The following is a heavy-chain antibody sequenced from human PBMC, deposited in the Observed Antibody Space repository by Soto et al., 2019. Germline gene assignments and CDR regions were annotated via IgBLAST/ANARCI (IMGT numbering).Heavy chain of an antibody. CDR1: GFTFSNYA. CDR3: AKERLGRGIDY. CDR2: VNNGGGGT. J-gene: IGHJ4*02. D-gene: IGHD3-10*01. V-gene: IGHV3-23*01. Sequence: GSLRLSCAASGFTFSNYAMTWVRQAPGKGPGWISTVNNGGGGTYYADSVKGRFTISRDNSKNTLYLQVSSLRAEDTAVYYCAKERLGRGIDYWGQGILVTSPQ.